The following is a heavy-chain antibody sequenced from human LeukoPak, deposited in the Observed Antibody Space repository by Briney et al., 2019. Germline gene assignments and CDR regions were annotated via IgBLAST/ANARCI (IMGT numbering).Heavy chain of an antibody. D-gene: IGHD1-7*01. Sequence: GGSLRLSCAASGFTFSSYAMSSVRQAPGKGLEWVSAISGSGGSTYYADSVKGRFTISRDNSKNTLYLQMTSLRAEDTAVYYCAKDSAWNYPSGYFDYWGQGTLVTVSS. CDR3: AKDSAWNYPSGYFDY. CDR2: ISGSGGST. V-gene: IGHV3-23*01. J-gene: IGHJ4*02. CDR1: GFTFSSYA.